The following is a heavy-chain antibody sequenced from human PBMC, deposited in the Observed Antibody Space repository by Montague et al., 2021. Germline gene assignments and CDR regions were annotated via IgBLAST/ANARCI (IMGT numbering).Heavy chain of an antibody. Sequence: SLRLSCAASGFTFTSYTMNWVRQAPGKGLEWVSYISRDSSATYYADSVKGRFTISRGNAKNSLYLQVNSLRDEDTAAYYCARDQDYAFDHWGQGTLVTVSS. CDR2: ISRDSSAT. D-gene: IGHD4-17*01. J-gene: IGHJ4*02. V-gene: IGHV3-48*02. CDR1: GFTFTSYT. CDR3: ARDQDYAFDH.